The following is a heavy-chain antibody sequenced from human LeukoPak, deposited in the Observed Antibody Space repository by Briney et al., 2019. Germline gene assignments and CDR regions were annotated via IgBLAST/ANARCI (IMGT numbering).Heavy chain of an antibody. J-gene: IGHJ6*02. V-gene: IGHV4-34*01. CDR2: INHSGST. Sequence: PSETLSLTCAVYGGSFSGYYWSWIRQPPGKGLEWIGEINHSGSTNYNPSLKSRVTISVDTSKNQFSLKQSSVTAADTAVYYCACSSTNYYYYGMDVWGQGTTVTVSS. D-gene: IGHD2-2*01. CDR1: GGSFSGYY. CDR3: ACSSTNYYYYGMDV.